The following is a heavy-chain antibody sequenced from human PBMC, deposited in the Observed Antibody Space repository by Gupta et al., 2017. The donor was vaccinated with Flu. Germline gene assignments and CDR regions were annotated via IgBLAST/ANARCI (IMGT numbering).Heavy chain of an antibody. CDR1: SDYA. CDR2: IIPVFGPT. Sequence: SDYAITWVRQAPGQGLEWMGGIIPVFGPTNNAQKFQGRVTITADESTSTAYMELSSLRSEDTAVYYCARKGGGHCSGGTCYSFDYWGQGTLVTVSS. V-gene: IGHV1-69*01. J-gene: IGHJ4*02. CDR3: ARKGGGHCSGGTCYSFDY. D-gene: IGHD2-15*01.